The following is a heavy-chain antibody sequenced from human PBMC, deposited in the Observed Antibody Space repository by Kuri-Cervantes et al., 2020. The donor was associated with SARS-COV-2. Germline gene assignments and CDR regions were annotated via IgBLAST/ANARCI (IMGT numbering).Heavy chain of an antibody. J-gene: IGHJ5*02. D-gene: IGHD3-22*01. V-gene: IGHV4-34*01. CDR3: VRDVLTMVGVVTEWFDP. CDR1: GGSFSGYY. CDR2: MYHTGIN. Sequence: SETLSLTCAVYGGSFSGYYWSWIRQPPGKGLEWIGNMYHTGINYLNPSLKSRVTISIDTSKNQFSLTLTSVTAADTAMYFCVRDVLTMVGVVTEWFDPWGQGTLVTVSS.